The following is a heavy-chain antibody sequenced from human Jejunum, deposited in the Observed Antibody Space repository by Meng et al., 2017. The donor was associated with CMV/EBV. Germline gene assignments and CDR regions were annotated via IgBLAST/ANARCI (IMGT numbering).Heavy chain of an antibody. CDR2: INGDGSST. J-gene: IGHJ4*02. CDR3: ARHYGSGTYSVYY. CDR1: GFTFSSYL. D-gene: IGHD3-10*01. Sequence: CAASGFTFSSYLFHWVRQAPGKGLVWVSRINGDGSSTSYADSVKCRFTISRDNAKNTLFLQMNSLRAEDTAVYYCARHYGSGTYSVYYWGQGTLVTVSS. V-gene: IGHV3-74*01.